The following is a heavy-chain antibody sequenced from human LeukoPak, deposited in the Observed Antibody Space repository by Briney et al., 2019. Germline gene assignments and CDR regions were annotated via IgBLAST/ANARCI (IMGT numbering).Heavy chain of an antibody. D-gene: IGHD3-22*01. CDR2: ISGSGGST. J-gene: IGHJ4*02. V-gene: IGHV3-23*01. CDR3: AKNSRSSGYYLDS. Sequence: GGSLRLSCAASGFTFSSFAMSWVRQAPGKGLEWVSTISGSGGSTSYADSVKGRFTISRDNSKNTLYLQMNSLRAEDTALYYCAKNSRSSGYYLDSWGQGTLVTVSS. CDR1: GFTFSSFA.